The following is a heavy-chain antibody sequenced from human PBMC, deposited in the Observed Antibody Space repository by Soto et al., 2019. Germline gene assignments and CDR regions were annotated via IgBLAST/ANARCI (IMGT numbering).Heavy chain of an antibody. Sequence: SETLSLTCTVSGGSISSYYWSWIRQPPGKGLEWIGYIYYSGSTNYNPSLKSRVTISVDTSKNQFSLKLSSVTAADTAVYYCARQAREAIYGPYYYYYMDVWGKGTTVTVSS. J-gene: IGHJ6*03. CDR1: GGSISSYY. CDR3: ARQAREAIYGPYYYYYMDV. D-gene: IGHD4-17*01. V-gene: IGHV4-59*08. CDR2: IYYSGST.